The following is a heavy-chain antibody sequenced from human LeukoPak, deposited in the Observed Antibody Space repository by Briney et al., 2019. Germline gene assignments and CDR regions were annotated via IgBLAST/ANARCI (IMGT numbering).Heavy chain of an antibody. J-gene: IGHJ4*02. V-gene: IGHV4-4*02. D-gene: IGHD1-26*01. Sequence: SETLSLTCAVSGGSISSNNWWNWVRQPPGKGLEWIGEIYHSGSTNYNPSLKSRVTISVDKSKNQISLKLSSVTAADTAVYYCARALGSYSGGNWGQGTLVTVSS. CDR1: GGSISSNNW. CDR3: ARALGSYSGGN. CDR2: IYHSGST.